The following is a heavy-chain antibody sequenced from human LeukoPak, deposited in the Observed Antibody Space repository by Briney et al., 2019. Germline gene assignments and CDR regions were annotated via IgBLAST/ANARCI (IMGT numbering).Heavy chain of an antibody. Sequence: SETLSLTCTVSGGSISSYYWSWIRQPPGKGLEWIGYIYYSGSTNYNPSLKSRVTISVDTSKNQFSLKLSSVTAADMAVYYCARTPPRGIVGATRGGDYWGQGTLVTVSS. D-gene: IGHD1-26*01. CDR3: ARTPPRGIVGATRGGDY. CDR1: GGSISSYY. CDR2: IYYSGST. J-gene: IGHJ4*02. V-gene: IGHV4-59*12.